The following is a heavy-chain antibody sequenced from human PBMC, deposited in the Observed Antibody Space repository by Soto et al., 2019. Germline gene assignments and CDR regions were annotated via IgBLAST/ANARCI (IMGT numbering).Heavy chain of an antibody. J-gene: IGHJ5*02. CDR2: IYPGDSDT. V-gene: IGHV5-51*01. D-gene: IGHD3-22*01. CDR3: ATAPSWYYYNSSGYYYEGNWFDP. CDR1: GHSFSNYW. Sequence: GESLKISCEGSGHSFSNYWIAWVRQMPGKGLEWMGIIYPGDSDTRYSPSFQGQATISADKSIRTAYLQWSSLKASDTAMYYCATAPSWYYYNSSGYYYEGNWFDPWGQGTLVTVSS.